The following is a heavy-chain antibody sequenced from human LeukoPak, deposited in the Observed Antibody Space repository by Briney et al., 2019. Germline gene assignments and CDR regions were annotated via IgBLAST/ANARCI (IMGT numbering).Heavy chain of an antibody. V-gene: IGHV4-34*01. CDR2: INHNGST. CDR3: ASSIVVGPLGHDAFDI. Sequence: SETLSLTCAVYGGSFSGYYWSWIRQPPGKGLEWIGEINHNGSTNYNPSLKSRVTISVDTSKNQFSLKLSSVTAADTAVYYCASSIVVGPLGHDAFDIWGQGTMVTVS. CDR1: GGSFSGYY. J-gene: IGHJ3*02. D-gene: IGHD3-22*01.